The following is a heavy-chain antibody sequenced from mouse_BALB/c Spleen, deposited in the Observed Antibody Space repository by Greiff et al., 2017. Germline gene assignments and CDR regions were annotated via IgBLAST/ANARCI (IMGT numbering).Heavy chain of an antibody. CDR3: ARDLYGKVYAMDY. CDR2: ISYDGSN. J-gene: IGHJ4*01. CDR1: GYSITSGYY. Sequence: EVQLQESGPGLVKPSQSLSLTCSVTGYSITSGYYWNWIRQFPGNKLEWMGYISYDGSNNYNPSLKNRISITRDTSKNQFFLKLNSVTTEDTATYYCARDLYGKVYAMDYWGQGTSVTVSS. D-gene: IGHD2-1*01. V-gene: IGHV3-6*02.